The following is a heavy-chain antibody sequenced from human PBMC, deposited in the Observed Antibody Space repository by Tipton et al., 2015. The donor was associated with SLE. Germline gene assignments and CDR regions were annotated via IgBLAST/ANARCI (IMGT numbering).Heavy chain of an antibody. V-gene: IGHV4-38-2*02. D-gene: IGHD5-12*01. J-gene: IGHJ4*02. CDR1: GYSISSGYY. CDR2: IYHSGST. CDR3: AREGTSGYGGFDY. Sequence: TLSLTCAVSGYSISSGYYWGWIRQPPGKGLEWIGSIYHSGSTYYNPSLKSRVTISVDTSKNQFSLKLSSVTAADTAVYYCAREGTSGYGGFDYWGQGTLVTVSS.